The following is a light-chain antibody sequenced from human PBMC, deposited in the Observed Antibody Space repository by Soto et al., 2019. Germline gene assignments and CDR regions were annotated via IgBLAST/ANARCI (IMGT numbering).Light chain of an antibody. CDR2: AAS. J-gene: IGKJ4*01. CDR3: QQSYSTPLT. Sequence: DIQMTQSPSSLSASVGDRVTITCRASQSISSYLNSYQQKPGKAPKLLIYAASSLQSGVPSRFSGSGSGTDFTLTISSLQPEDFANYYCQQSYSTPLTFGGGTKVEIK. V-gene: IGKV1-39*01. CDR1: QSISSY.